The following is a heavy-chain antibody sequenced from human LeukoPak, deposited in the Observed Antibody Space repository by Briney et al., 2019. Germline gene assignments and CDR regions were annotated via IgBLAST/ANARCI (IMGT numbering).Heavy chain of an antibody. CDR2: IYHSGST. Sequence: SETLSLTCAVSGGSISSSNWWSWVRQPPGKGLEWIGEIYHSGSTDYNPSLKSRVTISVDKSKNQFSLKLSSVTAADTAVYYCARDLGGGGSYFAFDIWGQGTMVTVSS. CDR1: GGSISSSNW. V-gene: IGHV4-4*02. CDR3: ARDLGGGGSYFAFDI. J-gene: IGHJ3*02. D-gene: IGHD1-26*01.